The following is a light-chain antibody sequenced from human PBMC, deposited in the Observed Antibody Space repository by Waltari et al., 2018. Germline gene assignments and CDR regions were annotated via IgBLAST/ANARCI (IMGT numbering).Light chain of an antibody. Sequence: EIVLTQSPATLSLSPGERATLSCRASQGVSTYLAWYQQKPGQAPTLLIYDASKRDTGIPARFSGSASXXDFTLTISSLEXXXFAVYYCQQRSDWLFGQGTRLEIK. CDR2: DAS. CDR1: QGVSTY. J-gene: IGKJ5*01. V-gene: IGKV3-11*01. CDR3: QQRSDWL.